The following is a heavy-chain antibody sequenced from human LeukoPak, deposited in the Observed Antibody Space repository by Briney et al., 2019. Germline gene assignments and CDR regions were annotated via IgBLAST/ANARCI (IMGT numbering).Heavy chain of an antibody. CDR1: GFTFSSYS. CDR2: ISSSSSTI. D-gene: IGHD2-2*01. Sequence: GGSLRLSCAASGFTFSSYSMNWVRQAPGKGPEGVSYISSSSSTIYYADSVKGRFTISRDNAKNSLYLQMNSLRAEDTAVYYCARESRASYCSSTSCLHHYYYYYMDVWGKGTTVTVSS. V-gene: IGHV3-48*04. J-gene: IGHJ6*03. CDR3: ARESRASYCSSTSCLHHYYYYYMDV.